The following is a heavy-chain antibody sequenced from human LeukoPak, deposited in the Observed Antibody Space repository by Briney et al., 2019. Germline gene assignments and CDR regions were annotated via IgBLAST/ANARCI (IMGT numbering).Heavy chain of an antibody. CDR2: IRSKANGGTT. Sequence: GGSLRLSSTASGFTFGDYAMNWVRQAPGKGLEWVAIIRSKANGGTTEYAASVKGRFSISRDDFRSIAYLQMNSLKTEDAAVYYCVRDRTLISTASFHNWGQGTMVTVSS. V-gene: IGHV3-49*04. CDR1: GFTFGDYA. J-gene: IGHJ3*02. D-gene: IGHD3-16*01. CDR3: VRDRTLISTASFHN.